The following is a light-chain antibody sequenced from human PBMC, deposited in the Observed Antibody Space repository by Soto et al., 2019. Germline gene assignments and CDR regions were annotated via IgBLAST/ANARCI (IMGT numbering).Light chain of an antibody. J-gene: IGKJ4*01. CDR2: AAS. CDR1: EDINGW. Sequence: DVQMTQSPSSLSASVGDRVTITCRASEDINGWLAWYQQKPGTAPKSLIYAASILQTGVPSRFSGSCSGTDFTLTISSLQPEDSATYCCQHHNIDPLTFGRGTKVEIK. V-gene: IGKV1D-16*01. CDR3: QHHNIDPLT.